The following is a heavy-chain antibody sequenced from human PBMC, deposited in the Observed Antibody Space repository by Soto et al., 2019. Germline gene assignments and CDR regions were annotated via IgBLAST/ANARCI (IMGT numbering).Heavy chain of an antibody. V-gene: IGHV3-33*01. Sequence: QVQLVESGGGVVQPGRSLRLSCAASGFTFSSYGMHWVRQAPGKGLEWVAVIWYDGSNKYYADSVKGRFTISRDNSKNTLYLQMNSLRAEDTAVYYCARDRWGTLDQYYFDYWGQGTLVTVSS. CDR3: ARDRWGTLDQYYFDY. CDR1: GFTFSSYG. D-gene: IGHD3-16*01. J-gene: IGHJ4*02. CDR2: IWYDGSNK.